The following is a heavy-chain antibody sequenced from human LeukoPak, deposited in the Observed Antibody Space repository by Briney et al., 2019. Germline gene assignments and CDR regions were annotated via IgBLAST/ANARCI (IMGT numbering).Heavy chain of an antibody. CDR3: ARDLSYCGGDCYLGNPLRGDYYGMDV. CDR2: ISGSGGST. Sequence: GGSLRLSCAASGFTFSSYAMSWVRQAPGKGLEWVSAISGSGGSTYYADSVKGRFTISRDNSKNTLYLQMNSLRAEDTAVYYCARDLSYCGGDCYLGNPLRGDYYGMDVWGQGTTVTVSS. V-gene: IGHV3-23*01. CDR1: GFTFSSYA. D-gene: IGHD2-21*02. J-gene: IGHJ6*02.